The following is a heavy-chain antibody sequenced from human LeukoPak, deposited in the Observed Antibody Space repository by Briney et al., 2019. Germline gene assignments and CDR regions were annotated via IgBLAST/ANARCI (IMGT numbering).Heavy chain of an antibody. Sequence: GASVKVSCKASGGTFSSYAINWLRQATGQGLEWMGWLSPKSGNTGYAQKFQGRVTITWNASTSTASMELTRLRSVDTAVYYCARGAFYDPFDPWGQGTLVTVSS. CDR3: ARGAFYDPFDP. CDR1: GGTFSSYA. V-gene: IGHV1-8*03. J-gene: IGHJ5*02. D-gene: IGHD3-3*02. CDR2: LSPKSGNT.